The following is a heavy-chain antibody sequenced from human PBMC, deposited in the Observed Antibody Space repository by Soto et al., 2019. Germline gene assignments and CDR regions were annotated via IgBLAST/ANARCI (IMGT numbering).Heavy chain of an antibody. J-gene: IGHJ4*02. V-gene: IGHV3-15*07. CDR3: TTAPGIAVFGVDY. D-gene: IGHD6-19*01. Sequence: SVSNAWMNWVRPAPGKGLEWVGRIKSKTDGGTTDYAAPVKGRFTISRDDSKNTLYLQMNSLKTEDTAVYYCTTAPGIAVFGVDYWGQGTLVTVSS. CDR2: IKSKTDGGTT. CDR1: SVSNAW.